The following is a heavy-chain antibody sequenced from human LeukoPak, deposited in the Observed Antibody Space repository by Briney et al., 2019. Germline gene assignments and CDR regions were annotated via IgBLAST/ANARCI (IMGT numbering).Heavy chain of an antibody. J-gene: IGHJ5*02. CDR2: IRYDGSNK. CDR1: GFTFSSYG. Sequence: GGSLRLSCAASGFTFSSYGMHWVRQAPGKGLEWVAFIRYDGSNKYYADSVKGRFTISRDNSKNTLYLQMNSLRAEDTAVYYCAKDRLAAAGTGMNWFDPWGQGTLVTVSS. V-gene: IGHV3-30*02. D-gene: IGHD6-13*01. CDR3: AKDRLAAAGTGMNWFDP.